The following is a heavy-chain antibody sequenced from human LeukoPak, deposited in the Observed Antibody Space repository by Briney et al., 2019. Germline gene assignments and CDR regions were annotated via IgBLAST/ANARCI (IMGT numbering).Heavy chain of an antibody. J-gene: IGHJ4*02. CDR1: GFIFRTYA. V-gene: IGHV3-23*01. CDR3: AKDLNYGFDY. CDR2: LSGSGDRT. D-gene: IGHD4-11*01. Sequence: GGSLRLSCAASGFIFRTYAMSWVRQAPGKGLEWVSALSGSGDRTFYADSVKGRFTISRDNSKNTLYLQMNSLRAEDTAVYYCAKDLNYGFDYWGQGTLVTVSS.